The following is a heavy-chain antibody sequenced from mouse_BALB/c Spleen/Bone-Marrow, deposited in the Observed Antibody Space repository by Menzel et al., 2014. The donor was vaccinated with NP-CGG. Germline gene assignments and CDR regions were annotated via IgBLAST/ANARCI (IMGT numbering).Heavy chain of an antibody. Sequence: EVKLVESGGGLVQPGGSRKLSCAASGFTFRSFGMHWARQAPEKGLERVAYISGGTSTIYYADTVKGRFTISRDNPNNTLFLQMTSLRSEDTAMYYCVRGGYYVPSYFDSWGQGTTLTVSS. D-gene: IGHD2-3*01. V-gene: IGHV5-17*02. J-gene: IGHJ2*01. CDR2: ISGGTSTI. CDR3: VRGGYYVPSYFDS. CDR1: GFTFRSFG.